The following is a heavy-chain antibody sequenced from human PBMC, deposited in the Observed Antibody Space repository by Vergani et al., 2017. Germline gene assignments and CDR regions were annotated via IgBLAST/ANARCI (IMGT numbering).Heavy chain of an antibody. CDR2: IYTSGST. J-gene: IGHJ4*02. CDR1: GGSISSGSYY. Sequence: QLQLQESGPGLVKPSQTLSLTCTVSGGSISSGSYYWSWIRQPAGKGLEWIGRIYTSGSTNYNPSLKSRVTISVDTSKNQFSLKLSSVTAADTAVYYCARDQVTSSGWYGGFDYWGQGTLVTVSS. D-gene: IGHD6-19*01. CDR3: ARDQVTSSGWYGGFDY. V-gene: IGHV4-61*02.